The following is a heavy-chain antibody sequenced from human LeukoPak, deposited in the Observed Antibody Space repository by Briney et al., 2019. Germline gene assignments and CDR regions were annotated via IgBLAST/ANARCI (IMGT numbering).Heavy chain of an antibody. J-gene: IGHJ3*02. D-gene: IGHD6-13*01. V-gene: IGHV4-34*01. CDR3: ARRPYSSSWYVAFDI. CDR1: GGSFSGYY. CDR2: INHSGST. Sequence: SETLSLTCAVYGGSFSGYYWSWIRQPPGKGLEWIGEINHSGSTNYNPSLKSRVTISVDTSKNQFSLKLSSVTAADTAVYYCARRPYSSSWYVAFDIWGQGTMVTVSS.